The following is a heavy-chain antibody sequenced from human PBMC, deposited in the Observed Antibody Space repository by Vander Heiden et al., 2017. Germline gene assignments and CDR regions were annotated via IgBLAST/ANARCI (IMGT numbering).Heavy chain of an antibody. CDR3: ARVFSVAGPDY. Sequence: QVQLQESGPGLVKPSETLSLTCPVSGGSISSYYWSWIRQPPWKGLEWIGYIYYSGTTNYNPSLKSRVTISVDTSKNQFSLRLSSVTAADTAVYYCARVFSVAGPDYWGQGTLVTVSS. J-gene: IGHJ4*02. CDR2: IYYSGTT. CDR1: GGSISSYY. D-gene: IGHD6-19*01. V-gene: IGHV4-59*01.